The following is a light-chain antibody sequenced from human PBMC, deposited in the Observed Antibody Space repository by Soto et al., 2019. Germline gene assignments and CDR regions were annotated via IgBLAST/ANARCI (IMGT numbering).Light chain of an antibody. CDR1: SSDVGGYNY. J-gene: IGLJ3*02. CDR3: SSYTTSGTPV. Sequence: QAVVTQPASVSGSPGQTITISCTGTSSDVGGYNYLSWYQQHPGKAPKVMIYEVSNRFSGSKSGNTASLTISGLQAEDEADYFCSSYTTSGTPVFGGGTKLTVL. V-gene: IGLV2-14*01. CDR2: EV.